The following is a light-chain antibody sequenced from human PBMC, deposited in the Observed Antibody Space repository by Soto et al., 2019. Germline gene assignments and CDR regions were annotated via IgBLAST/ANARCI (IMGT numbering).Light chain of an antibody. CDR2: AVS. Sequence: EIVLTQSPGTLSLSPGERATLSCRASQSITSNYLAWYQQKPGQAPRLLVYAVSDRPNGIPDSFSGSGSGTDFTLTISRLEPEDFALYYCQQYGRSPYTFGQGTQLEIK. CDR3: QQYGRSPYT. CDR1: QSITSNY. V-gene: IGKV3-20*01. J-gene: IGKJ2*01.